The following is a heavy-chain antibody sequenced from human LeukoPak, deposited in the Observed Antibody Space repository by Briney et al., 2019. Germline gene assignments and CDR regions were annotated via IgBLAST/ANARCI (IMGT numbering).Heavy chain of an antibody. Sequence: GGSLRLSCAASGFTFSSYSMNWVRQAPGRGLEWVSSISSSSSYIYYADSVKGRFTISRDNAKNSLDLQMNSLRVEDTGIYYCVKVAKYYYGSETYYFFEHWGQGTPVTASS. V-gene: IGHV3-21*01. D-gene: IGHD3-10*01. J-gene: IGHJ4*02. CDR1: GFTFSSYS. CDR3: VKVAKYYYGSETYYFFEH. CDR2: ISSSSSYI.